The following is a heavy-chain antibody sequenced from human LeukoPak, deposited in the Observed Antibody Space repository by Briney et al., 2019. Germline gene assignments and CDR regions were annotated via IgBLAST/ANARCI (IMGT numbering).Heavy chain of an antibody. CDR1: GYSISSGYY. CDR2: MYHSGST. Sequence: PSETLSLTCIVSGYSISSGYYWGWIRQPPGKGLEWIGSMYHSGSTYYNPSLKSRVTISVDTSKNQFSLKLSSVTAADTAVYYCARVLVPYQLQKGWFDPWGQGTLVTVSS. J-gene: IGHJ5*02. D-gene: IGHD2-2*01. V-gene: IGHV4-38-2*02. CDR3: ARVLVPYQLQKGWFDP.